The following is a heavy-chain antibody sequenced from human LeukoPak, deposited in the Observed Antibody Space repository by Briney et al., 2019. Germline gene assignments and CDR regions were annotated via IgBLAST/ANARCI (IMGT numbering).Heavy chain of an antibody. J-gene: IGHJ4*02. Sequence: GGSLRLSCAASGLTVSSSYMSWVRQAPGKGLVWVARIKGDGSSTIYADSVKGRFTISRDNSKNTLYLQTSSLRAEDTAVYYCARASTTVPNLLDHWGRGTLVTVSS. CDR2: IKGDGSST. CDR3: ARASTTVPNLLDH. D-gene: IGHD4-17*01. V-gene: IGHV3-74*01. CDR1: GLTVSSSY.